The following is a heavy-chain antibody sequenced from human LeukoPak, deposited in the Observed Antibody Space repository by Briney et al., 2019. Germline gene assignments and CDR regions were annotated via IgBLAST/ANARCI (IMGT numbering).Heavy chain of an antibody. D-gene: IGHD3-10*01. CDR3: ARASMVRGAEVVFFFDY. J-gene: IGHJ4*02. V-gene: IGHV1-69*06. CDR2: IIHIFGTA. Sequence: GASVKVSCKASGYTFTSYYMHWVRQAPGQGLEWMGGIIHIFGTANYAQKFQGRVTITADKSTSTAYMELSSLRSEDTAVYYCARASMVRGAEVVFFFDYWGQGTLVTVSS. CDR1: GYTFTSYY.